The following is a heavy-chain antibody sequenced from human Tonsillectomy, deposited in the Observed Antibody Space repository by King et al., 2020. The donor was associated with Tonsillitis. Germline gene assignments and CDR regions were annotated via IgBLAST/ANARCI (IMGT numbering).Heavy chain of an antibody. Sequence: QLQESGPGLVKPSETLSLTCTVSGGSISSSSHYWGWIRQPPGTGLEWIATNHYSGSTYYNPSLKSRVTMSVDTSKNQFSLKLSSVTAADTAVYYCARVGGSGSQHNDYWGQGTLVTVSS. CDR1: GGSISSSSHY. CDR3: ARVGGSGSQHNDY. V-gene: IGHV4-39*07. D-gene: IGHD1-26*01. CDR2: NHYSGST. J-gene: IGHJ4*02.